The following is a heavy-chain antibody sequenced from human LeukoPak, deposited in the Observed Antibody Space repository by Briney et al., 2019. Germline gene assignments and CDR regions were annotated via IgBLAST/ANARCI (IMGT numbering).Heavy chain of an antibody. V-gene: IGHV4-59*01. CDR2: IYYSRNT. CDR3: ARYYYGSGSQEFDY. Sequence: SETLSLTCTVSGGSISSYYWSWIRQPPGKGLEWIGYIYYSRNTNHNPSLKSRVTISVDTSKNQFSLKLSSVTAADTAVYYCARYYYGSGSQEFDYWGQGTLVTVSS. D-gene: IGHD3-10*01. J-gene: IGHJ4*02. CDR1: GGSISSYY.